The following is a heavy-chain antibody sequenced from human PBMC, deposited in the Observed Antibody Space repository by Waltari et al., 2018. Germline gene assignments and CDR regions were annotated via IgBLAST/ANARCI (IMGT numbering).Heavy chain of an antibody. V-gene: IGHV4-39*07. CDR3: ARGTSTIDD. CDR1: GGSISSSNYY. CDR2: IHYTGRT. J-gene: IGHJ4*02. Sequence: QLQLQESGPGLVKPSETLSLTCTVSGGSISSSNYYWGWIRQPPGKGLEWIGSIHYTGRTDSNPSFKSRVTRSVDTSKNQFSLKLSSVTAADTAVYYCARGTSTIDDWGQGTLVTVSS.